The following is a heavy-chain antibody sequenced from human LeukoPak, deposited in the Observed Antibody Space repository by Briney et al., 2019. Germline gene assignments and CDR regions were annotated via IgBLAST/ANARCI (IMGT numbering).Heavy chain of an antibody. CDR3: AREPGDGWYFDL. CDR1: GFTFSSYG. V-gene: IGHV3-33*01. J-gene: IGHJ2*01. Sequence: GGSLRLSCAASGFTFSSYGMHWVRQAPGKGLEWVAVIWYDGSNKYYADSVKGRFTISRDNSKNTLCLQMNSLRAEDTAVYFCAREPGDGWYFDLWGRGTLVTVSS. D-gene: IGHD3-10*01. CDR2: IWYDGSNK.